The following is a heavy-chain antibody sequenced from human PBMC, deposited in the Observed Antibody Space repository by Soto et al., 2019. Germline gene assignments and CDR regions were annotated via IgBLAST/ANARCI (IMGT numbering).Heavy chain of an antibody. V-gene: IGHV4-34*01. CDR2: INHSGST. D-gene: IGHD3-22*01. CDR1: XVSFMVYY. Sequence: LSLTGSVCXVSFMVYYLSWIHQPPGKGLEWIGEINHSGSTNYNPSLKSRVTISVDTSKNQFYLKLSYVTAADTAVYYCARGTYDYDSSGYSDDWGQGTLVTVSS. J-gene: IGHJ4*02. CDR3: ARGTYDYDSSGYSDD.